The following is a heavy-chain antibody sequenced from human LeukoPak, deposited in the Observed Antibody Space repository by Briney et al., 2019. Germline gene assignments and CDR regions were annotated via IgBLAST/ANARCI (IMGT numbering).Heavy chain of an antibody. J-gene: IGHJ6*02. D-gene: IGHD6-13*01. V-gene: IGHV3-74*01. CDR3: ARDVAIVAAAGYYYYGMDV. CDR2: ISSDGSST. CDR1: GFTFSSFW. Sequence: WGSLRLSCAASGFTFSSFWLNWVRQAPGEGLVWVSRISSDGSSTTYADSVKGRFSISRDNAKNTLYLQMNSLRVEDTAVYYCARDVAIVAAAGYYYYGMDVWGQGTTVTVSS.